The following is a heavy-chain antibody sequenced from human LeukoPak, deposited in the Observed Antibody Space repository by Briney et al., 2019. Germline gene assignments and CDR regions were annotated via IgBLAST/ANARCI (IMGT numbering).Heavy chain of an antibody. V-gene: IGHV4-59*01. D-gene: IGHD3-10*01. CDR2: IYYSGST. CDR1: GGSISSYY. CDR3: ARGGYGSGPDY. J-gene: IGHJ4*02. Sequence: SETLSLTCTVSGGSISSYYWSWIRQPPGKGLEWIGYIYYSGSTNYNPSLKSRVTISVDTSKNQFSLKLSSVTAADTAVYYCARGGYGSGPDYWGQGTLVTVSS.